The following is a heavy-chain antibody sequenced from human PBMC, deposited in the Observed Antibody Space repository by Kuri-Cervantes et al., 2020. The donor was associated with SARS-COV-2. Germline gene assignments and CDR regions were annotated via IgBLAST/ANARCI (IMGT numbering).Heavy chain of an antibody. J-gene: IGHJ5*01. Sequence: SLKISCAVSGFTFSSCAMHWVRLAPGKGLEWVAFISYDGSSEYYADSVRGRFTVSRDNSKNTLYLQVNSLRADDTAVYYCAKDRVGVQDSWGQGTQVTVSS. CDR2: ISYDGSSE. V-gene: IGHV3-30*04. CDR1: GFTFSSCA. CDR3: AKDRVGVQDS. D-gene: IGHD2-21*01.